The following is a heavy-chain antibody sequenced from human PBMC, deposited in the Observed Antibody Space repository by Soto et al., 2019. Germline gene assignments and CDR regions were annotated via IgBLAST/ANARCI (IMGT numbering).Heavy chain of an antibody. D-gene: IGHD3-22*01. J-gene: IGHJ2*01. CDR2: IYHSGST. CDR1: GGSISSYY. Sequence: QVQLQESGPGLVKPSETLSLTCTVSGGSISSYYWSWIRQPPGKGLEWIGYIYHSGSTDYNPSLRSRVTMSIDTSKKQFSLTLSSVTAADTAVYYCARDPSYSYDTGGLGGYWYFDLWGRGTLVTVSS. V-gene: IGHV4-59*01. CDR3: ARDPSYSYDTGGLGGYWYFDL.